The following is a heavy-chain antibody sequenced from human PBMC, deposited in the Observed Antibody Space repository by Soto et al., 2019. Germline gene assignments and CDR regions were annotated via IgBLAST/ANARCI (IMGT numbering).Heavy chain of an antibody. V-gene: IGHV1-69*02. CDR3: ARTQGAGKRGYYYYGMDV. J-gene: IGHJ6*02. CDR2: IIPILGIA. D-gene: IGHD6-19*01. Sequence: QVQLVQSGAEVKKPGSSVKVSCKASGGTFSSYTISWVRQAPGQGLEWMGRIIPILGIANYAQKFQGRVTITADKSTSTAYMELRSLRSEDTAVYYCARTQGAGKRGYYYYGMDVWGQGTTVTVSS. CDR1: GGTFSSYT.